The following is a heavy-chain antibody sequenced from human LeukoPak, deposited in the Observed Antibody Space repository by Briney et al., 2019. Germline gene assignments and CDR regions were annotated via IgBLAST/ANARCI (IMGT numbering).Heavy chain of an antibody. V-gene: IGHV4-59*07. CDR2: IYYTGST. D-gene: IGHD4-17*01. CDR3: VRSKSGTYGWFDP. CDR1: GGSISGYY. J-gene: IGHJ5*02. Sequence: PSDTLSPTCTVSGGSISGYYWSWIRQPPGKGLEWIGYIYYTGSTNYNPSLKSRVIISVDTSKNQFSLKVSSVTAADTAVYYCVRSKSGTYGWFDPWGQGTLATLSS.